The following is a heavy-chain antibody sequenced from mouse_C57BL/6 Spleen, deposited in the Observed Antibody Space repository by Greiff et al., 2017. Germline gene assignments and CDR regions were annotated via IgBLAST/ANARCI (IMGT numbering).Heavy chain of an antibody. CDR1: GYSITSGYY. CDR2: ISYDGSN. D-gene: IGHD1-1*01. V-gene: IGHV3-6*01. Sequence: DVQLVESGPGLVKPSQSLSLTCSVTGYSITSGYYWNWIRQFPGNKLEWMGYISYDGSNNYNPSLKNRISITRDTSKNQFFLKLNSVTTEDTATYYCAREGTTVVAHFDYWGQGTTLTVSS. J-gene: IGHJ2*01. CDR3: AREGTTVVAHFDY.